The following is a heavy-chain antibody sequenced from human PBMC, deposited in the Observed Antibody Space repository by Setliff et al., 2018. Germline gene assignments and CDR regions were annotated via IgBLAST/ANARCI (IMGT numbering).Heavy chain of an antibody. CDR2: IYTSGST. D-gene: IGHD4-4*01. Sequence: SETLSLTCTVSGGSISSGSYYWSWIRQPAGKGLEWIGHIYTSGSTNYSPSLKSRVTISVDTSKNQFSLKLSSVTAADTAVYYCARVDYSPINYYYYYMDVWGKGTTVTVSS. V-gene: IGHV4-61*09. CDR3: ARVDYSPINYYYYYMDV. CDR1: GGSISSGSYY. J-gene: IGHJ6*03.